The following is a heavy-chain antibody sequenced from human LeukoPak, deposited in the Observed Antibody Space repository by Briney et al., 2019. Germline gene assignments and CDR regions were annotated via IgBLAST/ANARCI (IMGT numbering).Heavy chain of an antibody. CDR1: GFTFSSYA. D-gene: IGHD6-6*01. CDR3: AKDGYSSSSAEYYFDY. Sequence: GGSLRLSCAASGFTFSSYAMSWVRQAPGKGLEWVSAISGSGGSTYYADSVKGRFTISRDNSKNTLYLQMNSLRAEDTAVCYCAKDGYSSSSAEYYFDYWGQGTLVTASS. CDR2: ISGSGGST. V-gene: IGHV3-23*01. J-gene: IGHJ4*02.